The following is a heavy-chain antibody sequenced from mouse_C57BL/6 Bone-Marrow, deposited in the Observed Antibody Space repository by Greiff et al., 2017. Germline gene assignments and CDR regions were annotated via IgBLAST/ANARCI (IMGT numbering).Heavy chain of an antibody. CDR3: ARCDYDWGFDAMDY. V-gene: IGHV1-69*01. J-gene: IGHJ4*01. CDR1: GYTFPSSW. CDR2: LAPSDSYT. D-gene: IGHD2-4*01. Sequence: QVQLQQPGAELVMPGASVQLSCKASGYTFPSSWMHWVKQRPGPGLEWIGELAPSDSYTNYNQKFKGKSTLTVDKSSSTAYMQLSSLTSEDSAVYYGARCDYDWGFDAMDYWGQGTSVTGSS.